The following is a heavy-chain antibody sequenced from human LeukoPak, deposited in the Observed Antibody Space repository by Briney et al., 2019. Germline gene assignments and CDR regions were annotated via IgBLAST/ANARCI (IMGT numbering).Heavy chain of an antibody. J-gene: IGHJ4*02. Sequence: GGSLRLSCAASGSTFSSYSMNWVRQAPGKGLEWVSYISSSSSTIYYADSVKGRFTISRDNAKNSLYLQMSSLRAEDTAVYYCARDRLGGGLGMGDNWGQGTLVTVSS. CDR3: ARDRLGGGLGMGDN. V-gene: IGHV3-48*01. CDR1: GSTFSSYS. CDR2: ISSSSSTI. D-gene: IGHD3-16*01.